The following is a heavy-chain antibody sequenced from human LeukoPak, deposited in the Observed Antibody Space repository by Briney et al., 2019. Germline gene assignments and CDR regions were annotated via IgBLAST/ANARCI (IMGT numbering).Heavy chain of an antibody. Sequence: SETLSLTCTVSGGSISSSSYYWGWIRQPPGKGLEWIGSIYYSGSTFDNPSLKSRVTISVDTSKNQFSLKLSSVTAADTAVYYCARDGTVAGTGFDYWGQGTLVTVSS. D-gene: IGHD6-19*01. CDR1: GGSISSSSYY. CDR3: ARDGTVAGTGFDY. CDR2: IYYSGST. J-gene: IGHJ4*02. V-gene: IGHV4-39*07.